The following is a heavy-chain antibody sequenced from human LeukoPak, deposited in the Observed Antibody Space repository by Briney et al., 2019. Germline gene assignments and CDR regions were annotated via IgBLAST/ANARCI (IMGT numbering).Heavy chain of an antibody. CDR3: AKDTTMAEAYYFDY. Sequence: GGSLRLSCAASGFTVSSNYMSWVRQAPGKGLEWVSVIYSGGSTDYADSVKGRCTISRDNSKNTLYLQMNSLRAEDTAVYYCAKDTTMAEAYYFDYWGQGTLVTVSS. V-gene: IGHV3-53*01. D-gene: IGHD5-18*01. CDR1: GFTVSSNY. J-gene: IGHJ4*02. CDR2: IYSGGST.